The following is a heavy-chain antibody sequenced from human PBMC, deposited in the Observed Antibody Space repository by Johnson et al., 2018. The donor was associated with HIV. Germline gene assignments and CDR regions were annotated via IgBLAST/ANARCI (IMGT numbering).Heavy chain of an antibody. CDR1: GFTFDDYA. Sequence: VQLVESGGGLVQPGRSLRLSCAASGFTFDDYAMHWVRQAPGKGLEWVSGISWNSGSIGYADSVKGRFTISRDNAKNSLYLQMNSLRAEYTALYYCAQDICGSAAAQGAFYIWGQGTMVTVSS. CDR2: ISWNSGSI. D-gene: IGHD6-13*01. V-gene: IGHV3-9*01. J-gene: IGHJ3*02. CDR3: AQDICGSAAAQGAFYI.